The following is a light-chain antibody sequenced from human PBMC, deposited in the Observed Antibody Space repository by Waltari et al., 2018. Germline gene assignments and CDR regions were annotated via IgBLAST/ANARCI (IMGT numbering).Light chain of an antibody. CDR3: CSYAGSTSYVV. CDR2: EVN. CDR1: SSAVGSFNL. Sequence: QSALTQPAPVSGSPGQSITIPCPGTSSAVGSFNLLPCYQLLPGQAPNLLFFEVNKRPSGVSNRFFGSKSGITASLTISGLQTGDEADYYCCSYAGSTSYVVFGGGTKLTVL. V-gene: IGLV2-23*02. J-gene: IGLJ2*01.